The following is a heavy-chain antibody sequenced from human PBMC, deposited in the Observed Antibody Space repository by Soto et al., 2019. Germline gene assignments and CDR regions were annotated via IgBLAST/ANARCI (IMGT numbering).Heavy chain of an antibody. CDR2: INHSGST. V-gene: IGHV4-34*01. D-gene: IGHD3-10*01. J-gene: IGHJ4*02. CDR1: GGSFSGYY. Sequence: SETLSLTCAVYGGSFSGYYWSWIRQPPGKGLEWIGEINHSGSTNYNPSLKSRVTISVDTSKNQFSLKLSSVTAADTAVYYCARGLSSMVRGVTYFDYWGQGTLVTVSS. CDR3: ARGLSSMVRGVTYFDY.